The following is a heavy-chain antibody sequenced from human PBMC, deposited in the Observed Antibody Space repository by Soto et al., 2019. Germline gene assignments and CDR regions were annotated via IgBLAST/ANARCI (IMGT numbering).Heavy chain of an antibody. Sequence: QVQLVQSGAEVKKPGSSVKVSCKASGGTFSSYTISWVRQAPGQGLEWVGRIIPILGIANYAKKFPGRVTITADKSTRTAYMELSSMRSEDTAVYYCARQVVVVPATTPLDYYYYGMDVWGQGTTVTVSS. D-gene: IGHD2-2*01. CDR3: ARQVVVVPATTPLDYYYYGMDV. CDR2: IIPILGIA. V-gene: IGHV1-69*02. CDR1: GGTFSSYT. J-gene: IGHJ6*02.